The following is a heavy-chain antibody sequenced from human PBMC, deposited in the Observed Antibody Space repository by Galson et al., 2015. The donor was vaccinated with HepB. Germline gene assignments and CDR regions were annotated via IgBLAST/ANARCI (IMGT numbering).Heavy chain of an antibody. Sequence: SLRLSCAASGFTFSRNYMSWVRQAPGKGLEWVSVIYSGGSTYYAESVKGRFTISRDSSKNTLYLQMNSLRAEDTAVYYCARDPGYYYYMDVWGKGTTVTVSS. V-gene: IGHV3-53*01. CDR3: ARDPGYYYYMDV. CDR1: GFTFSRNY. J-gene: IGHJ6*03. CDR2: IYSGGST.